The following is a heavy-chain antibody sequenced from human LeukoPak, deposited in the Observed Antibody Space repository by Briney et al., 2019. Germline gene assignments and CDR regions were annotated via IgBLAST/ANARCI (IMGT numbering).Heavy chain of an antibody. V-gene: IGHV1-2*06. J-gene: IGHJ4*02. D-gene: IGHD6-19*01. CDR3: ARGPSYSSGWYEAYFDY. CDR2: INPNSGGT. CDR1: GYTFTCYY. Sequence: ASVKVSCKASGYTFTCYYMHWVRQAPGQGLEWMGRINPNSGGTNYAQKFQGRVTMTRDTSISTAYMELSRLRSDDTAVYYCARGPSYSSGWYEAYFDYWGQGTLVTVSS.